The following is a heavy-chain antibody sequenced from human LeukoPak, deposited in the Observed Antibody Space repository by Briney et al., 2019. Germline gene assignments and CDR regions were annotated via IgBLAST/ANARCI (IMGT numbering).Heavy chain of an antibody. V-gene: IGHV4-38-2*02. CDR1: GDSISSGYY. J-gene: IGHJ4*02. CDR3: ARGEMATIFL. CDR2: IYHSGST. D-gene: IGHD5-24*01. Sequence: PSETLSLTCTVSGDSISSGYYWGWIRQPPGKGLEWIGSIYHSGSTFDNPSLKSRVTISLDPSKTQFSLNLNSVTAADTAVYFCARGEMATIFLWGQGTLVIVSS.